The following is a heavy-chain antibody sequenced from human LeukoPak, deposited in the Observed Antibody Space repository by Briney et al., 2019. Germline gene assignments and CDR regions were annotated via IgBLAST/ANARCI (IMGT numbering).Heavy chain of an antibody. D-gene: IGHD1-26*01. J-gene: IGHJ4*02. CDR3: ARLNSGSYFPFDY. CDR1: GYSISSGYY. CDR2: IYHSGST. Sequence: SETLSLTCAVSGYSISSGYYWGWIRQPPGNGLEWIGSIYHSGSTYYNPSLKSRVTISVDTSKNQFSLKLSSVTAADTAVYYCARLNSGSYFPFDYWGQGTLVTVSS. V-gene: IGHV4-38-2*01.